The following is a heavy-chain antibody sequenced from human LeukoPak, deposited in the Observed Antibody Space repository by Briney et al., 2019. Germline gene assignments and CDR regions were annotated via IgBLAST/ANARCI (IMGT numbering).Heavy chain of an antibody. CDR2: ISYDGSNK. J-gene: IGHJ2*01. V-gene: IGHV3-30-3*01. Sequence: PGRSLRLSCAASGFTFSSYAMHWVRQAPGKGLEWVAVISYDGSNKYYADSVKGRFTISRDNSKHTLYLQMNSLRAEDTAVYYCARKVSSWYRDWYFDLWGRGTLVTVSS. D-gene: IGHD6-13*01. CDR1: GFTFSSYA. CDR3: ARKVSSWYRDWYFDL.